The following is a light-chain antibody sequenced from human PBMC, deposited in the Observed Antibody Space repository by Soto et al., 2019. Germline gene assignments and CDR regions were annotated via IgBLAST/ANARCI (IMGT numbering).Light chain of an antibody. J-gene: IGLJ1*01. CDR2: SVS. CDR1: SSDIGTYDH. Sequence: QSALTQPASVSGSPGQSITISCSGTSSDIGTYDHVAWFQQFPGKTPKLMIYSVSNRPSGVSYRFSGSKSGNTASLTISGLQAEDEAEYYFISYTVRRPYVFGTGTKLTVL. CDR3: ISYTVRRPYV. V-gene: IGLV2-14*01.